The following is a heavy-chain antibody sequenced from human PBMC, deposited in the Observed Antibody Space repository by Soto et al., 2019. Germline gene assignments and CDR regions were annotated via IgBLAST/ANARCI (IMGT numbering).Heavy chain of an antibody. D-gene: IGHD3-3*02. CDR1: GFTFDDFA. Sequence: EVKLVESGGGLVQPGRSLKISCAASGFTFDDFAMHWVRRAPGKGLERVSGMNWNGDRKAYAASVKGRFTIFRDNAKTSLYLEMHSLRPEDTAFDDCTRDSIRSKFLPFNWFDAWGQGILVSVSS. CDR3: TRDSIRSKFLPFNWFDA. J-gene: IGHJ5*02. V-gene: IGHV3-9*01. CDR2: MNWNGDRK.